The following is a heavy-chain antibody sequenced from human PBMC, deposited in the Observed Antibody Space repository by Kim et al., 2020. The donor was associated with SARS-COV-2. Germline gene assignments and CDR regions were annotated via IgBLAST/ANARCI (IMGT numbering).Heavy chain of an antibody. CDR3: ARDPGFSAFDI. D-gene: IGHD3-3*01. V-gene: IGHV3-7*03. J-gene: IGHJ3*02. Sequence: GGSLRLSCAASGFRFSSSWMTWVRQAPGKGLECVANIKEDGSDKYYVDSVKGRFTISRDNAKNSLYLQMNSLRVEDTAVYYCARDPGFSAFDIWGQGTMVTVSS. CDR2: IKEDGSDK. CDR1: GFRFSSSW.